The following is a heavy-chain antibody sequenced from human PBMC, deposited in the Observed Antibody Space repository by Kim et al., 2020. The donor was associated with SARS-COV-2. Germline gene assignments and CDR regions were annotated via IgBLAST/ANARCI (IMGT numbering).Heavy chain of an antibody. V-gene: IGHV1-18*01. D-gene: IGHD6-19*01. CDR3: ARFSPIAVAGTDYFDY. J-gene: IGHJ4*02. Sequence: KLQGRVTMTPDTSTSTAYMELRSLRSDDTAVYYCARFSPIAVAGTDYFDYWGQGTLVTVSS.